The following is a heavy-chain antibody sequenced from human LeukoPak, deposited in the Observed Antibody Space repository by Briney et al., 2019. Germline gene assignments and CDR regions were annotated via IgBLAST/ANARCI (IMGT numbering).Heavy chain of an antibody. D-gene: IGHD6-19*01. V-gene: IGHV1-8*01. J-gene: IGHJ6*02. CDR3: ARERVSSGWTIYYYYYYGMDV. Sequence: ASVKVSCKASGYTFTSYDINWVRQATGQGLEWMGWMNPNSGNTGYAQKFQGRVTMTRNTSIGTAYMELSSLRSEDTAVYYCARERVSSGWTIYYYYYYGMDVWGQGNTVTVSS. CDR1: GYTFTSYD. CDR2: MNPNSGNT.